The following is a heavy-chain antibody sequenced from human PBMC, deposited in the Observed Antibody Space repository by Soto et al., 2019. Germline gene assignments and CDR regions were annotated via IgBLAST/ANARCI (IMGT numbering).Heavy chain of an antibody. D-gene: IGHD3-16*01. CDR3: AMVDVYVTPSPLDA. J-gene: IGHJ6*02. V-gene: IGHV1-18*01. CDR2: INTYNGNT. CDR1: GYTFTRYG. Sequence: QVQLVQSGAEVKNPGASVKVSCKASGYTFTRYGIGWARQAPGQGLEWMGWINTYNGNTNYAQNVQGRVTLTTATSTSTAYMELRSLRSNDTAIYYCAMVDVYVTPSPLDAWGQGTTVSVSS.